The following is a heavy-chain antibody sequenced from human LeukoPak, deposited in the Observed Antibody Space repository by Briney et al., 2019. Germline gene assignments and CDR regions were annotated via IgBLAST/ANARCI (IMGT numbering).Heavy chain of an antibody. Sequence: ASVKVSCKASGGTFSSYAISWVRQAPGQGLEWMGRIIPILGIANYAQKFQGRVTITADKSTSTAYMELSNLRSEDTAVYYCASPPPNYYDSSGYYVYWGQGTLVTVSS. CDR3: ASPPPNYYDSSGYYVY. J-gene: IGHJ4*02. V-gene: IGHV1-69*04. CDR1: GGTFSSYA. CDR2: IIPILGIA. D-gene: IGHD3-22*01.